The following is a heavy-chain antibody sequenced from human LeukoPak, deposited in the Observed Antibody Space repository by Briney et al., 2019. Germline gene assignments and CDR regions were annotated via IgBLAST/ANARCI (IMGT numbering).Heavy chain of an antibody. D-gene: IGHD6-13*01. J-gene: IGHJ4*02. CDR1: GGSISSSSF. CDR3: ARRGITYSTSYFDS. Sequence: SETLSLTCTVSGGSISSSSFWGWIRRPPGKGLEWIGHIFYSGSTYYNPSLKSRVTLSVDTSDNQFSLRLTSVSAADTAIYYCARRGITYSTSYFDSWGQGILVTVSP. CDR2: IFYSGST. V-gene: IGHV4-39*01.